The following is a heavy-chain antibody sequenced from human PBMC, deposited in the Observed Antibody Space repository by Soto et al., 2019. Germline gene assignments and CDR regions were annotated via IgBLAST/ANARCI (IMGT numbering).Heavy chain of an antibody. Sequence: GGSLRLSCAASGFTFSSYGMHWVRQAPGKGLEWVAVISYDGSNKYYADSVKGRFTISRDNSKNTLYLQMNSLRAEDTAVYYCAKDLGYYDSSGYLTLYYYYYGMDVWGQGTTVTVSS. CDR2: ISYDGSNK. CDR1: GFTFSSYG. J-gene: IGHJ6*02. CDR3: AKDLGYYDSSGYLTLYYYYYGMDV. V-gene: IGHV3-30*18. D-gene: IGHD3-22*01.